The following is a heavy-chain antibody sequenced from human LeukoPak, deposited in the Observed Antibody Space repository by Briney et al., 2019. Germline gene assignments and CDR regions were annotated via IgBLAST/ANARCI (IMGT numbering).Heavy chain of an antibody. CDR3: AKDFSYYDSSGGGPDY. CDR1: GFTFSSYG. Sequence: GGSLRLSCAESGFTFSSYGMHWVRQAPGKGLEWVAVIWYDGSNKYYADSVKGRFTISRDNSKNTLYLQMNSLRAEDTAVYYCAKDFSYYDSSGGGPDYWGQGTLVTVSS. D-gene: IGHD3-22*01. CDR2: IWYDGSNK. V-gene: IGHV3-33*06. J-gene: IGHJ4*02.